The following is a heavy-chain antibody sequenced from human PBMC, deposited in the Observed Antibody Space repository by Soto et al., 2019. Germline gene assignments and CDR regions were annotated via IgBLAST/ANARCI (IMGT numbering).Heavy chain of an antibody. CDR1: GGSFSGYY. J-gene: IGHJ4*02. V-gene: IGHV4-34*01. CDR2: INHSGST. Sequence: PSETLSLTCAVYGGSFSGYYWTWIRQPPGTGLEWIGEINHSGSTNYNPSLKSRVTISVDTSKNQFSLKLTSVTAADTAVYYCARGGETYYDFWSGFSPIDYWGQGALVTVSS. D-gene: IGHD3-3*01. CDR3: ARGGETYYDFWSGFSPIDY.